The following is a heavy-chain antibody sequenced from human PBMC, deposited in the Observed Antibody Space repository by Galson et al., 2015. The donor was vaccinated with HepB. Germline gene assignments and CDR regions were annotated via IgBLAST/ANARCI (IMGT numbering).Heavy chain of an antibody. J-gene: IGHJ5*01. CDR2: IYYSGRS. D-gene: IGHD3-10*01. V-gene: IGHV4-39*01. CDR3: ARRRSGHTSSWFDS. Sequence: ETLSLTCTVSGGSIGSTSHYWDWIRQPPGKGLEWIGSIYYSGRSYYNPSLKSRVTISVDKSKNQFFLKMSSVIAADTAVYYCARRRSGHTSSWFDSWGQGNLVTVSS. CDR1: GGSIGSTSHY.